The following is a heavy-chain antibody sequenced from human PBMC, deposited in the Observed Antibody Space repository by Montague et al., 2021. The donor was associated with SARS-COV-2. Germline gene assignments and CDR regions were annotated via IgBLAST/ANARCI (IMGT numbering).Heavy chain of an antibody. D-gene: IGHD3-9*01. CDR2: IDWDDDK. V-gene: IGHV2-70*01. J-gene: IGHJ4*02. Sequence: PALVKPTQTLTLTCTFSGFSLSTSGMCVSWIRRPPGKALEWLALIDWDDDKYYSTSLKTRLTISKDTPKNQVVLTMTNMDPVDTATYYCARTLHDILTGYYSFDYRGQETLVTVSS. CDR1: GFSLSTSGMC. CDR3: ARTLHDILTGYYSFDY.